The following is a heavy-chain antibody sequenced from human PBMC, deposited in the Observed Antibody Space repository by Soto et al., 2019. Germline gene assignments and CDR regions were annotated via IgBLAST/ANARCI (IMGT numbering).Heavy chain of an antibody. CDR2: IWYDGSNK. J-gene: IGHJ2*01. CDR3: ARDSAVRWYFDL. CDR1: GFTFSSYG. V-gene: IGHV3-33*01. Sequence: GGSLRLSCAASGFTFSSYGMHWVRQAPGKGLEWVAVIWYDGSNKYYADSVKGRFTISRDNSKNTLYLQMNSLRAEDTAVYYCARDSAVRWYFDLWGRGTLVTVSS.